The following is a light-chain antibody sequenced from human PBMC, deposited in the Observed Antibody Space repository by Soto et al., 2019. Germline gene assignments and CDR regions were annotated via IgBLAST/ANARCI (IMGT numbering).Light chain of an antibody. J-gene: IGLJ1*01. V-gene: IGLV2-14*01. CDR1: SSDVGAYNY. Sequence: QSALTQPASVSGSPGQSITISCTGTSSDVGAYNYVSWYQQYPGKAPKLMIYDVSNRPSGVSDRFSGSKSGNTASLTISGLQAEEEADYYCNSFTSTTSTTPYVFGTGTKVTVL. CDR2: DVS. CDR3: NSFTSTTSTTPYV.